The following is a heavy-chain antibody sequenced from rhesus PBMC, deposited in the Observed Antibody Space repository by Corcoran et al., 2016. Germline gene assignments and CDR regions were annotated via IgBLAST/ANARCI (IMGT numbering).Heavy chain of an antibody. D-gene: IGHD3-28*01. CDR3: AKRGGRTYYYDSGYYLH. V-gene: IGHV3S5*01. CDR2: ISNGCGST. J-gene: IGHJ4*01. CDR1: GFTFSSYG. Sequence: EVQLVESGGGLVQPGGSLRLSCAASGFTFSSYGMSWVRQAPGKGLEWVSYISNGCGSTYYADSVKGRFTSSRDNSKNTLSLQMNSLRAEDTAVYYCAKRGGRTYYYDSGYYLHWGQGVLVTVSS.